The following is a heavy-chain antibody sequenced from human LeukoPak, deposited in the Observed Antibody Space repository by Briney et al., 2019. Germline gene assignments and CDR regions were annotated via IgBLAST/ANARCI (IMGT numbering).Heavy chain of an antibody. CDR1: GGTFTSYA. CDR2: IFPIFGTA. J-gene: IGHJ4*02. V-gene: IGHV1-69*06. CDR3: ARDEDCSSTSCYAGDY. Sequence: GASVKVSCKASGGTFTSYAISWVRQAPGKGLEWMGGIFPIFGTANYAQKFQGRVTITADKSTRTAYLELRSLRSEDTAVYYCARDEDCSSTSCYAGDYWGQGTLVTVS. D-gene: IGHD2-2*01.